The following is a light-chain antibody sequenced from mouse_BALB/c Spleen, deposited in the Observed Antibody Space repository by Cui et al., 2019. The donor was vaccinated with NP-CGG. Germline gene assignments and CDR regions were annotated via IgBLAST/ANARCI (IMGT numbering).Light chain of an antibody. CDR2: GTN. J-gene: IGLJ1*01. CDR3: ALWYSNHWV. V-gene: IGLV1*01. Sequence: QTVLTQESPLTTSPGETVTLTCRSSTGAVTTNNYANWVQEKPDHLFTGLIGGTNNRPPGVPARFSGSLIGDKAALTITGAQTEDEAIYFCALWYSNHWVFGGGTKLTVL. CDR1: TGAVTTNNY.